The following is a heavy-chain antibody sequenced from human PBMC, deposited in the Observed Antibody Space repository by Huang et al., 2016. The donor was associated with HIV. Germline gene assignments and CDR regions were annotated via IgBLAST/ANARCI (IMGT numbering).Heavy chain of an antibody. D-gene: IGHD6-19*01. J-gene: IGHJ4*02. CDR1: GFAFSTYG. V-gene: IGHV3-30*18. CDR3: AKDPSLAGHHFDD. Sequence: QVQLVESGGGVVEPGTSLRLSCAASGFAFSTYGMHWVRQAPGKGREWVGILSFDGRHKYYGDSVKGRFTSSRDNSKNTLYLDMNSLRTEDTAVYYCAKDPSLAGHHFDDWGQGTLVTVSA. CDR2: LSFDGRHK.